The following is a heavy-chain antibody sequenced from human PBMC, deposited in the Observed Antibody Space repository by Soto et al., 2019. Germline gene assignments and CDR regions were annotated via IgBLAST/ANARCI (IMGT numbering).Heavy chain of an antibody. V-gene: IGHV3-21*01. CDR1: GFTFSSYS. CDR2: ISSSSSYI. CDR3: ARDTTYYYGSGSYYLKYYFDY. D-gene: IGHD3-10*01. J-gene: IGHJ4*02. Sequence: GGSLRLSCAASGFTFSSYSMNWVRQAPGKGLEWVSSISSSSSYIYYADSVKGRFTISRDNAKNSLYLQMNSLRAEDTAVYYCARDTTYYYGSGSYYLKYYFDYWGQGTLVTVSS.